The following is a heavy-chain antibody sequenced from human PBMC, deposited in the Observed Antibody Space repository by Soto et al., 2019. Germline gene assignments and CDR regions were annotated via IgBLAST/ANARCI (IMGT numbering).Heavy chain of an antibody. CDR2: IIPIFGTA. J-gene: IGHJ4*02. D-gene: IGHD3-22*01. Sequence: QVQLVQSGAEVKKPGSSVKVSCKASGGTFSSYAISWVRQAPGQGLEWMGGIIPIFGTANYAHKFQGRSTITADESTSTAYMELSSLRSEDTAVYYCAREEQDYYYDISGYDYWGQGTLVTVSS. V-gene: IGHV1-69*01. CDR3: AREEQDYYYDISGYDY. CDR1: GGTFSSYA.